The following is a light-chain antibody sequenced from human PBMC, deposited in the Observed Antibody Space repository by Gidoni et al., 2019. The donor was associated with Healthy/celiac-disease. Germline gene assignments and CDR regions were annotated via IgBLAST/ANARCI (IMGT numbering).Light chain of an antibody. CDR3: QQRSNWPALT. V-gene: IGKV3-11*01. J-gene: IGKJ4*01. Sequence: EIVLTQSPATLSLSPGERATLSCRASQSVSSYLALYQQKPGQAPRLLIYDASNRATGSPARFSCSGSGTDFPLTISSLEPEDFAVYYCQQRSNWPALTFXGXTKVXIK. CDR2: DAS. CDR1: QSVSSY.